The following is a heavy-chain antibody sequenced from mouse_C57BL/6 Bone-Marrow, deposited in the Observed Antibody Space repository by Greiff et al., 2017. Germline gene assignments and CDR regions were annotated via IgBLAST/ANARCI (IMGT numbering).Heavy chain of an antibody. CDR2: INPNNGGT. D-gene: IGHD3-3*01. CDR1: GYTFTDYN. CDR3: ARRASSFAY. V-gene: IGHV1-18*01. J-gene: IGHJ3*01. Sequence: EVKLVESGPELVKPGASVKIPCKASGYTFTDYNMDWVKQSHGKSLEWIGDINPNNGGTIYNQKFKGKATLTVDKSSSTAYMELRSLTSEDTAVYYCARRASSFAYWGQGTLVTVSA.